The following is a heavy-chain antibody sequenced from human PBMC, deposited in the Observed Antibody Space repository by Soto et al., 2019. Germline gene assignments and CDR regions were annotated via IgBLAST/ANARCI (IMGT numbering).Heavy chain of an antibody. CDR3: ARMGVVAPYYFDY. CDR2: IIPILGIA. Sequence: SVKVSCKASGGTFSSYTISWVRQAPGQGLEWMGRIIPILGIANYAQKFQGRVTITADKSTSTAYMELSSLRSEDTAVYYCARMGVVAPYYFDYWGQGTLVTVSS. V-gene: IGHV1-69*02. J-gene: IGHJ4*02. D-gene: IGHD3-22*01. CDR1: GGTFSSYT.